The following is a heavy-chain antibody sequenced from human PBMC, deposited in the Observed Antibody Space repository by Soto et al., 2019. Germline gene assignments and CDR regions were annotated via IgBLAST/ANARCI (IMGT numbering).Heavy chain of an antibody. CDR3: ARDYGDPVWLYFDY. J-gene: IGHJ4*02. V-gene: IGHV1-3*01. Sequence: ASVKVSCKAAVYTFTSYVMHWVRLTPGQRLEWMGWINAGNGNTKYSQKFQGRVTITRDTSASTAYMELSSLRSEDTAVYYCARDYGDPVWLYFDYRGQGTLVTVSS. CDR2: INAGNGNT. CDR1: VYTFTSYV. D-gene: IGHD4-17*01.